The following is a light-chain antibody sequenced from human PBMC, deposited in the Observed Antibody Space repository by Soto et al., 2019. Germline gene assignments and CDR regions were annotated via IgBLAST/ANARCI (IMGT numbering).Light chain of an antibody. CDR3: QSYDSSLSGWV. Sequence: QSVLTQPPSVSGAPGQRVTISCTGSSSNIGAGYDVHWYQQLPGTAPKRLIYGNNNRPSGVPDRFSGSKSGTSASLAITGLQAEDEADYYCQSYDSSLSGWVFGGGTKVTVL. CDR2: GNN. V-gene: IGLV1-40*01. CDR1: SSNIGAGYD. J-gene: IGLJ3*02.